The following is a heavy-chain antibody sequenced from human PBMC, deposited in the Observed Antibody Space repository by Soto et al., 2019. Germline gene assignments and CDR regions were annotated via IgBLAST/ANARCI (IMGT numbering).Heavy chain of an antibody. J-gene: IGHJ6*02. CDR3: ARDKVGYCSSTSCYTLYYYYGMDV. CDR2: IYYSGST. D-gene: IGHD2-2*02. V-gene: IGHV4-30-4*01. CDR1: GGSISSGDYY. Sequence: SETLSLTCTVSGGSISSGDYYWSWIRQPPGKGLEWIGYIYYSGSTYYNPSLKSRVTISVDTSKNQFSLKLSSVTAADTAVYYCARDKVGYCSSTSCYTLYYYYGMDVWGQGTTVTVSS.